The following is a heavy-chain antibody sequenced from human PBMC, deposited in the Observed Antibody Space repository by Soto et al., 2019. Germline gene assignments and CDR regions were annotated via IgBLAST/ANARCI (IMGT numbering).Heavy chain of an antibody. CDR3: ARIYSGTYRLDV. V-gene: IGHV5-51*01. J-gene: IGHJ6*02. D-gene: IGHD1-26*01. Sequence: PGESLKISCKGSGYTFTSHWIAWVRQMPGKGLERMGIMYPGESDTRYSPSFQGQVTISADKSISTAYLQWSSLKASDTAMYYCARIYSGTYRLDVWGQGTTVTVSS. CDR2: MYPGESDT. CDR1: GYTFTSHW.